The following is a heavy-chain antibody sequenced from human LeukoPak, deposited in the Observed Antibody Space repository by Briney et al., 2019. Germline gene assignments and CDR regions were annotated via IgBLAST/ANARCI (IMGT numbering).Heavy chain of an antibody. CDR1: GGSFSGYY. Sequence: SDTLSLTHAVYGGSFSGYYWSWLRQPPGKGLEWIVEINHSGRTNYRPSLKGRVTISVDTSKNQFSLKLSSVTAADTAVYYCAGPVRGARGTNWFDPWGQGTLVTVSS. J-gene: IGHJ5*02. V-gene: IGHV4-34*01. D-gene: IGHD3-16*01. CDR3: AGPVRGARGTNWFDP. CDR2: INHSGRT.